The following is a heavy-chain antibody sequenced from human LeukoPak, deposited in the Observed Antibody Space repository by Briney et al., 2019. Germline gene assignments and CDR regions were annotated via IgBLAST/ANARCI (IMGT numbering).Heavy chain of an antibody. Sequence: GGSLRLSCAASGFTFSNYAMSWVRQAPGKGLEWVSAITGSGGNTYYADSVKGRFTISRDNSKNTVFLQMNSLRAEDMAVYYCAKWGDYDVLTGYYVSDYWGQGALVTVSS. CDR1: GFTFSNYA. CDR3: AKWGDYDVLTGYYVSDY. J-gene: IGHJ4*02. D-gene: IGHD3-9*01. V-gene: IGHV3-23*01. CDR2: ITGSGGNT.